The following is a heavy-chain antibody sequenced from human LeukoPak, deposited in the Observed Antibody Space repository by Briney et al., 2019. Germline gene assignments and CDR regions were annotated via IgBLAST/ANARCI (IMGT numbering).Heavy chain of an antibody. J-gene: IGHJ6*03. CDR1: GGSFSGYY. CDR2: INHSGST. V-gene: IGHV4-34*01. Sequence: PSETLSLTCVVYGGSFSGYYWSWIRQPPGKGLEWIGEINHSGSTNYNPSLKSRVTISVDTSKNQFSLKLSSVTAADTAVYYCARGRGYSPSGAMDVWGKGTTVTVSS. D-gene: IGHD5-18*01. CDR3: ARGRGYSPSGAMDV.